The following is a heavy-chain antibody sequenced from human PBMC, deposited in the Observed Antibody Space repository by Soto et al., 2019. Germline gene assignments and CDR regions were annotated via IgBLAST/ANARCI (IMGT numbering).Heavy chain of an antibody. J-gene: IGHJ4*02. D-gene: IGHD4-17*01. CDR3: ATMGTPVTGLYYFDY. CDR1: GGSISSGNYY. CDR2: ISYSGTT. V-gene: IGHV4-30-4*01. Sequence: QVQLQESSPGLVKPSQTLSLTCTVSGGSISSGNYYWSWIRQPPGKGLEWIGFISYSGTTHYSASLRNRVSISVDTSKNQFSLDLSSVTAADTAVYYCATMGTPVTGLYYFDYWGQGTLVTVSS.